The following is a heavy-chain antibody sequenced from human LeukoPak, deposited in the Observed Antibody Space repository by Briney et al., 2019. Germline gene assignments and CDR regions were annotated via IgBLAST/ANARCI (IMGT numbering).Heavy chain of an antibody. Sequence: PSETLSLTCTVSGGSISSRPYYWGWVRQSPGKGLEWIVTISYSGTTYYNPSLKSRVTISLDTSKNQFSLKLSSVTAADTAIYYCARDFSSSSSVYYYYYMDVWGKGTTVTVSS. CDR2: ISYSGTT. CDR1: GGSISSRPYY. V-gene: IGHV4-39*07. J-gene: IGHJ6*03. D-gene: IGHD6-6*01. CDR3: ARDFSSSSSVYYYYYMDV.